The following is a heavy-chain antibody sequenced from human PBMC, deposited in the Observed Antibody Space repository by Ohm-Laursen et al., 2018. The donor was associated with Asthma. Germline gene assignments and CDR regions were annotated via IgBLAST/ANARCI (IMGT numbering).Heavy chain of an antibody. J-gene: IGHJ5*02. V-gene: IGHV5-10-1*01. CDR1: GYSFTSYW. CDR3: ARHNWNNNWFDP. CDR2: IDPSDSYT. D-gene: IGHD1/OR15-1a*01. Sequence: RESLKISCKGSGYSFTSYWISWVRQMPGKGLEWMGRIDPSDSYTNYSPSFQGHVTISADKSISTAYLQWSSLKASDTAMYYCARHNWNNNWFDPWGQGTLVTVSS.